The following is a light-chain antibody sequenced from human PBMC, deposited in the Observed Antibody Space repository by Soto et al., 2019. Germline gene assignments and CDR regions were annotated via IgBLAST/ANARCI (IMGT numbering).Light chain of an antibody. V-gene: IGKV1-5*03. CDR2: KAS. CDR3: QHYNSFPWT. Sequence: DIQMTQSPSTLSASVGDTVTISCRAIQSFSSWLAWYQQKPGKAPKLLIYKASSLQSGVPSRFSGSGSGTEFTLTISSLQPDDFATYYCQHYNSFPWTFGQGTKVDIK. J-gene: IGKJ1*01. CDR1: QSFSSW.